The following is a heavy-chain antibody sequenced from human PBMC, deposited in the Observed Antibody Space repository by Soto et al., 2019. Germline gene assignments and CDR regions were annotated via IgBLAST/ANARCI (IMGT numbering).Heavy chain of an antibody. CDR2: IYYSGST. J-gene: IGHJ4*02. CDR1: GGSISSYY. CDR3: ARSYYDFWSGYLTGGYFDY. Sequence: SETLSLTCTVSGGSISSYYWSWIRQPPGKGLEWIGYIYYSGSTNYNPSLKSRVTISVDTSKNQFSLKLSSVTAADTAVYYCARSYYDFWSGYLTGGYFDYWGQGTLVTV. V-gene: IGHV4-59*01. D-gene: IGHD3-3*01.